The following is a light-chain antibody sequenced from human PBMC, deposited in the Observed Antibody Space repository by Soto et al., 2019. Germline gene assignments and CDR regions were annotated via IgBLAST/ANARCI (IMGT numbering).Light chain of an antibody. Sequence: QSALTQPPSAPGSPGQSVTISCTGTSSDVGGYNFVSWYQHHPGKGPKLMIYEVTKRPSGVPDRFSGSKSGNAASLTVSGLQTEDEADYYCSSYAGSNILFGGGTKLTVL. V-gene: IGLV2-8*01. CDR1: SSDVGGYNF. CDR2: EVT. CDR3: SSYAGSNIL. J-gene: IGLJ2*01.